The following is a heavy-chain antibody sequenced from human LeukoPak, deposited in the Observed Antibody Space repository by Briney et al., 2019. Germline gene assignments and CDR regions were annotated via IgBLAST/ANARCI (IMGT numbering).Heavy chain of an antibody. CDR2: IYYSGST. V-gene: IGHV4-30-4*08. J-gene: IGHJ4*02. CDR1: GGSISSGDYY. CDR3: ASLSSSSHGALGY. D-gene: IGHD6-6*01. Sequence: PSQTLSLTCTVSGGSISSGDYYWSWIRQPPGKGLEWIGYIYYSGSTYYNPSLKSRVTISVDTSKNQFSLKLSSVTAADTAVYYCASLSSSSHGALGYWGQGTLVTVSS.